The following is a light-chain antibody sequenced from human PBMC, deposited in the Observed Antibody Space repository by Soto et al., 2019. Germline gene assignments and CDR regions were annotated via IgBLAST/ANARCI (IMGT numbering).Light chain of an antibody. CDR2: EVS. J-gene: IGLJ1*01. V-gene: IGLV2-23*02. CDR3: CSYAGSSTYV. CDR1: SSNVGSYNL. Sequence: QSALTQPASGSGSPGQSLTISCTGTSSNVGSYNLVSWYQQHPGKAPKLMIYEVSKRPSGVSNRFSGSKSGNTASLTISGLQAEDEADYYCCSYAGSSTYVFGTGTQ.